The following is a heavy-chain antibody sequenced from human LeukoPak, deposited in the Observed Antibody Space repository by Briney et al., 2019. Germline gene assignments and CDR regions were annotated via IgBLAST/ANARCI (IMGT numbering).Heavy chain of an antibody. CDR1: GGSISSYY. J-gene: IGHJ4*02. CDR2: IYYSGST. Sequence: SETLSLTCTVSGGSISSYYWSWIRQPPGKGLEWIGYIYYSGSTNYNPSLKSRVTISVDTSKNQFSLKLSSVTAADTAVYYCARSIMGGGAFDHWGQGTQVIVSS. D-gene: IGHD3-10*01. CDR3: ARSIMGGGAFDH. V-gene: IGHV4-59*01.